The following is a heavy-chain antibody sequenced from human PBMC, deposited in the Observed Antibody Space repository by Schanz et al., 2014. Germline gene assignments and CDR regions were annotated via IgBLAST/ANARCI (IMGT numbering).Heavy chain of an antibody. CDR1: GFNFRNYW. Sequence: EGQLVESGGGLVQPGGSLRLSCVVSGFNFRNYWMSWVRQAPGKGLEWVASIKQEGDEKNYVDSVKGRFTISRDNAKNSLFLQMNSLRADDTAVYYCVRAFGGYDPAGALDYWGQGTLVTVSS. CDR3: VRAFGGYDPAGALDY. CDR2: IKQEGDEK. J-gene: IGHJ4*02. V-gene: IGHV3-7*01. D-gene: IGHD5-12*01.